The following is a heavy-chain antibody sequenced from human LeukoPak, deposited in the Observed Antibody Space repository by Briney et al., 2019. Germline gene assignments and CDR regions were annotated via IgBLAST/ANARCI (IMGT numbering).Heavy chain of an antibody. CDR3: ARDDYGDYTAWGY. CDR1: GFTFSSYS. CDR2: ISSSSSYI. Sequence: SGGPLRLSCAASGFTFSSYSMNWVRQAPGKGLEWVSSISSSSSYIYYADSVKGRFTISRDNAKNSLYLQMNSLRAEDTAVYYCARDDYGDYTAWGYWGQGTLVTVSS. J-gene: IGHJ4*02. D-gene: IGHD4-17*01. V-gene: IGHV3-21*01.